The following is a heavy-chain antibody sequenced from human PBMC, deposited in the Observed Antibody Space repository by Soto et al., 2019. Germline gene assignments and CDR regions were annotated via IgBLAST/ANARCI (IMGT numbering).Heavy chain of an antibody. CDR2: ISAYSGNT. Sequence: GASVKVFCKASGYTFLSYGISWVRQAPGQGLEWVGWISAYSGNTDYAQRLQDRVTLTTDTSTSTAYMELRNLRSDDTAVYYCARNPSGSSFDYWGQGTLVTVSS. V-gene: IGHV1-18*01. D-gene: IGHD1-26*01. CDR1: GYTFLSYG. CDR3: ARNPSGSSFDY. J-gene: IGHJ4*02.